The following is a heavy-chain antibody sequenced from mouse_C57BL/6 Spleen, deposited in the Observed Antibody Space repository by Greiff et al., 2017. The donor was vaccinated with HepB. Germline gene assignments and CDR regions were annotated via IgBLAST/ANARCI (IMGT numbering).Heavy chain of an antibody. Sequence: EVKVVESGGDLVKPGGSLKLSCAASGFTFSSYGMSWVRQTPDKRLEWVATISSGGSYTYYPDSVKGRFTISRDNAKNTLYLQMSSLKSEDTAMYYCARQNSNYEEGAWFAYWGQGTLVTVSA. V-gene: IGHV5-6*01. CDR2: ISSGGSYT. CDR3: ARQNSNYEEGAWFAY. J-gene: IGHJ3*01. CDR1: GFTFSSYG. D-gene: IGHD2-5*01.